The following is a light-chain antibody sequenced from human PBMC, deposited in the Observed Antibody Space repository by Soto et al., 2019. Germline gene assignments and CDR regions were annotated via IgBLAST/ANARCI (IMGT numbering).Light chain of an antibody. Sequence: EIVLTQSPGTLSLSPGERATLSCRASQSVNSFLAWFQQKPGQAPRLLIYGASSRATGVPDRFSGSGSETDFTLTITRLEPEDFAVYYCYHYVGSPWTFGQGTKVENK. V-gene: IGKV3-20*01. CDR1: QSVNSF. J-gene: IGKJ1*01. CDR2: GAS. CDR3: YHYVGSPWT.